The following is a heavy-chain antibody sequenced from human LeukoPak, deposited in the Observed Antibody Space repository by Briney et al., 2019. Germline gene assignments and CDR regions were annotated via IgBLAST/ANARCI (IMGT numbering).Heavy chain of an antibody. Sequence: SETLSLTCTVSGGSISSYCWSWIRQPPGKGLEWIGYIYYSGSTNYNPSLKSRVTISVDTSKNQFSLKLSSVTAADTAVYYCARAEGTIFGVVNPSYYFDYWGQGTLVTVSS. J-gene: IGHJ4*02. V-gene: IGHV4-59*01. CDR1: GGSISSYC. D-gene: IGHD3-3*01. CDR2: IYYSGST. CDR3: ARAEGTIFGVVNPSYYFDY.